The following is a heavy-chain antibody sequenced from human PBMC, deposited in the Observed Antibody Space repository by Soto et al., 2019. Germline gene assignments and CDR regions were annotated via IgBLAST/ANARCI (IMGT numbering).Heavy chain of an antibody. Sequence: EVQLVESGGGLVQPGGSLSLSCAASGFTFSDHYMDWVRQAPGKGLEWVGRTRNKANSYTTEYAASVKGRFTISRDDSKNSLYLQMNSLKTEDTAVYYCARADYGDYSLLDYWGQGTLVTVSS. CDR3: ARADYGDYSLLDY. CDR2: TRNKANSYTT. J-gene: IGHJ4*02. D-gene: IGHD4-17*01. CDR1: GFTFSDHY. V-gene: IGHV3-72*01.